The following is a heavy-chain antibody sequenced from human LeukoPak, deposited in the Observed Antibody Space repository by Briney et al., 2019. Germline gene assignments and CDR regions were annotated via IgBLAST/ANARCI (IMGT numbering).Heavy chain of an antibody. D-gene: IGHD4-17*01. CDR2: ISSNGCIT. J-gene: IGHJ5*02. CDR3: VKSSPVSDNCFDH. CDR1: GFTFSSYA. Sequence: PGGALRVSCSASGFTFSSYAMHWVRQAPGKGLEYGSDISSNGCITYYADSVKGRFTISRDNSKNPLYLQMSSLRAEDTAVYYCVKSSPVSDNCFDHWGQGTLVTVSS. V-gene: IGHV3-64D*06.